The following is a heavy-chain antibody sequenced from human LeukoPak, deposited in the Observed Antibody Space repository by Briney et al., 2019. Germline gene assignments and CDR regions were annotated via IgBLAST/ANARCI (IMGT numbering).Heavy chain of an antibody. D-gene: IGHD6-19*01. V-gene: IGHV3-23*01. CDR3: AKARPGIAVAGFDY. CDR1: GFTFSSYD. J-gene: IGHJ4*02. CDR2: ITSGGSST. Sequence: PGGSLRLSCAASGFTFSSYDMSWVRQAPGKGLGWVSAITSGGSSTYYADSVKGRFTISRDNSKNTLYLQMNSLRAEDTAVYYCAKARPGIAVAGFDYWGQGTLVTVSS.